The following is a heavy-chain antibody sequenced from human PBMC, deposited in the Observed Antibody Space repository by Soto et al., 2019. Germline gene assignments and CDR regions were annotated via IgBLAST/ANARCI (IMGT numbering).Heavy chain of an antibody. J-gene: IGHJ6*02. CDR1: GFSFSSFW. CDR3: ARDKGGIDYDNFRGWVYYNDLDV. CDR2: IKQDGSDK. Sequence: EMQLVESGGGLVQPGGSLRLSCAASGFSFSSFWMTWVRQAPGKGLEWVANIKQDGSDKYYVDSVKGRFTISRDNAKNALNLNMNSLRGEDTAVYYCARDKGGIDYDNFRGWVYYNDLDVWGQGTTGTVSS. D-gene: IGHD3-22*01. V-gene: IGHV3-7*01.